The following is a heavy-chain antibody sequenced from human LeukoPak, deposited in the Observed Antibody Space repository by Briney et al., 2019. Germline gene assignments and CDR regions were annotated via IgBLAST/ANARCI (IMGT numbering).Heavy chain of an antibody. CDR2: INHSGST. J-gene: IGHJ6*03. CDR3: ARMGRERRSAYMDV. D-gene: IGHD3-16*01. Sequence: SETLSLTCAVYGGSLSGYYWSWIRQPPGKGLEWIGEINHSGSTNYNPSLKSRVTISVDTSKNQFSLKLSSVTAADTAVYYCARMGRERRSAYMDVWGKGTTVTVSS. CDR1: GGSLSGYY. V-gene: IGHV4-34*01.